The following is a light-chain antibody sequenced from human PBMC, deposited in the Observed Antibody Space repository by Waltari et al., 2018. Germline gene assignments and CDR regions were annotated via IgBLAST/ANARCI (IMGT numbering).Light chain of an antibody. J-gene: IGKJ4*01. CDR1: QGIRMW. V-gene: IGKV1D-12*01. CDR2: GAY. Sequence: IQMTQSPSSVSSSLGDTVTITCRSSQGIRMWLDWDQQRTGRAPKLLIYGAYSWQSGVPSRFSGSGSGTDFTLTITSLQPEDFATYYCQPAYSFPFTFGGGTRVEI. CDR3: QPAYSFPFT.